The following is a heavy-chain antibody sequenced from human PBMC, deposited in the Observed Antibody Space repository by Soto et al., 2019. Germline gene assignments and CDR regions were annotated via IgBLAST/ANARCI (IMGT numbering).Heavy chain of an antibody. CDR3: ARGVTMVRGVIHTPYFDY. Sequence: QVQLQESGPGLVKPSQTLSLTCTVSGGSISSGGYYWSWIRQHPGKGLEWIGYIYYSGSTYYNPSLKSRVXIXVDXSKNQFSLKLSSVTAADTAVYYCARGVTMVRGVIHTPYFDYWGQGTLVTVSS. V-gene: IGHV4-31*03. CDR2: IYYSGST. J-gene: IGHJ4*02. D-gene: IGHD3-10*01. CDR1: GGSISSGGYY.